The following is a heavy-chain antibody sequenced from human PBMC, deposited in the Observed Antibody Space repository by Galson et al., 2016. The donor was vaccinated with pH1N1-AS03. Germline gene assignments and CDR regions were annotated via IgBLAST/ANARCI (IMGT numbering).Heavy chain of an antibody. CDR2: ISTTSSSI. V-gene: IGHV3-21*01. J-gene: IGHJ4*02. Sequence: SLRLSCAASGFPFSGYSMNWVRQAPGKGLEWVSFISTTSSSIYYADSVKGRFTISRDSAKNSLFLQMNSLRDEDTAVYYCARDGPPQGISVAGSFDFWGQGTLVIVSS. CDR1: GFPFSGYS. CDR3: ARDGPPQGISVAGSFDF. D-gene: IGHD6-19*01.